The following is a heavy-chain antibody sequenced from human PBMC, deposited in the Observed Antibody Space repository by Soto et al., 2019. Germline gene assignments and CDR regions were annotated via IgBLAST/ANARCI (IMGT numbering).Heavy chain of an antibody. D-gene: IGHD3-9*01. CDR1: GFTFSGYS. CDR3: AREDILSARSFDY. CDR2: ISSGSKTI. J-gene: IGHJ4*02. V-gene: IGHV3-48*02. Sequence: DVQLVESGGGLVQWGGSLRLSCAASGFTFSGYSVNWVRQAPGKGLEWVSYISSGSKTIYYAESVKGRFTVSRDNARKSQYLQMSSLRDEDTAVYYCAREDILSARSFDYWGQGSLVTVS.